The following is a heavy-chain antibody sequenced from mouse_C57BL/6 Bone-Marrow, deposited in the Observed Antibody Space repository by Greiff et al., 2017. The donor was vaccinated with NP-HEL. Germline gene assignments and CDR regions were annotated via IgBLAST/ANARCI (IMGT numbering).Heavy chain of an antibody. J-gene: IGHJ2*01. D-gene: IGHD1-1*01. Sequence: QVQLQQPGAELVKPGASVKLSCKASGYTFTSYWMHWVKQRPGQGLEWIGMIHPNSGSTNYNEKFKSKATLTVDKSSSTAYMQLSSLTSEDSAVYYRARWGTTVVAFDYWGQGTTLTVSS. V-gene: IGHV1-64*01. CDR3: ARWGTTVVAFDY. CDR2: IHPNSGST. CDR1: GYTFTSYW.